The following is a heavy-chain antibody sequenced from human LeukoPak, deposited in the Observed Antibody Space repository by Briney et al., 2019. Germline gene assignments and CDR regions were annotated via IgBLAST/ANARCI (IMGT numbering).Heavy chain of an antibody. J-gene: IGHJ3*02. Sequence: GRSLRLSCAASGFTFSSYGMHWVRQAPGKGLEWVAVISYDGSNKYYADSVKGRFTISRDNSKNTLYLQMNSLRAEDTAVYYCAKDLGIVVVMGAFDIWGQGTMVTVSS. CDR1: GFTFSSYG. CDR2: ISYDGSNK. D-gene: IGHD3-22*01. CDR3: AKDLGIVVVMGAFDI. V-gene: IGHV3-30*18.